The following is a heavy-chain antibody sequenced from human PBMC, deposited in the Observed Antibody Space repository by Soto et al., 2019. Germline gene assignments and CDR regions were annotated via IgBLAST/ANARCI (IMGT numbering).Heavy chain of an antibody. J-gene: IGHJ4*02. V-gene: IGHV3-30-3*01. D-gene: IGHD4-17*01. CDR3: ARSRTVIPFGY. CDR2: ISYDGSNK. Sequence: GGSLRLSCAASGFTFSSYAMHWVRQAPGKGLEWVAVISYDGSNKYYADSVKGRFTISRDNSKNTLYLQMNSLRSEDTAVYYCARSRTVIPFGYWGQGTLVTVSS. CDR1: GFTFSSYA.